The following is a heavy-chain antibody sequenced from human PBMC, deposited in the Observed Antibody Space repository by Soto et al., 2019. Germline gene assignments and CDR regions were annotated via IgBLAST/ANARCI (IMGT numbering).Heavy chain of an antibody. J-gene: IGHJ5*02. Sequence: GGSLRLSCAASGFSISRYWMSWVRQAPGKGLESVADKKQDGSEEYYVDSVKGRFTVSRDNAKNSVYLQLTSLRVEDTALYYCARGGFSYGTGIEHWGQGALVTVSS. CDR3: ARGGFSYGTGIEH. CDR1: GFSISRYW. V-gene: IGHV3-7*01. D-gene: IGHD5-18*01. CDR2: KKQDGSEE.